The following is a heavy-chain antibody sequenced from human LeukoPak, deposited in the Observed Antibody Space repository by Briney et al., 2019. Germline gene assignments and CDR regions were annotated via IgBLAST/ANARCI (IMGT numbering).Heavy chain of an antibody. CDR3: ARTGPRWAFDI. CDR1: GYTFSDYH. V-gene: IGHV1-2*02. J-gene: IGHJ3*02. D-gene: IGHD3-16*02. CDR2: INPNSGDT. Sequence: GASVKVSCKASGYTFSDYHMHWVRQAPGQGLEWMGWINPNSGDTKYAQKFRGRVTMTRDTSISTAYMELSRLRSDDTAVYYCARTGPRWAFDIWGQGTMVTVSS.